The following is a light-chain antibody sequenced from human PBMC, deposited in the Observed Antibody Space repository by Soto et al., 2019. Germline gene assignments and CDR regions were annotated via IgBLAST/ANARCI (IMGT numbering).Light chain of an antibody. CDR1: QSVGIN. V-gene: IGKV3-20*01. J-gene: IGKJ4*01. CDR3: QQFSSYPLT. CDR2: DAS. Sequence: EIVLTQSPGTLALSPGERATLSCSASQSVGINLAWYQQKPGQAPRVVVYDASSRATGIPDRFSGGGSGTDFTLTISRLEPEDFAVYYCQQFSSYPLTFGGGTKV.